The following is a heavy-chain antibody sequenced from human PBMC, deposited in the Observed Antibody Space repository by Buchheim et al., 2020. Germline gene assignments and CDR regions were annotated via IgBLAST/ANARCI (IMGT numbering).Heavy chain of an antibody. Sequence: EVQLVESGGGLVQPGGSLRLSCAASGFTFSSYEMNWVRQAPGKGLEWVSYISSSGSTLYYADSVKGRFTISRDNAKNSLYLQMNSLRAEDTAVYYCARDGLTTVVNYYYYYMDVWGKGTT. V-gene: IGHV3-48*03. CDR1: GFTFSSYE. J-gene: IGHJ6*03. CDR3: ARDGLTTVVNYYYYYMDV. D-gene: IGHD4-23*01. CDR2: ISSSGSTL.